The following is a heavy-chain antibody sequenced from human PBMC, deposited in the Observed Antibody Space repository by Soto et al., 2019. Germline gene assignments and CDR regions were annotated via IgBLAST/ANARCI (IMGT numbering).Heavy chain of an antibody. J-gene: IGHJ6*02. CDR3: ARGPTSSSPYYYYGMDV. CDR1: GYTFTGYY. V-gene: IGHV1-2*04. CDR2: INPNRGGT. D-gene: IGHD6-6*01. Sequence: QVQLVQSGAEVKKPGASVKVSCKASGYTFTGYYMHWVRQAPGQGLEWMGWINPNRGGTNYAQKFQGWVTMTRDTSISTAYMELSRLRSDDTAVYYCARGPTSSSPYYYYGMDVWGQGTTVTVSS.